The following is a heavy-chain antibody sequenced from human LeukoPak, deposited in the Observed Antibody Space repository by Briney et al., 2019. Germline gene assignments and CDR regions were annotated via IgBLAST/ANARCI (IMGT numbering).Heavy chain of an antibody. V-gene: IGHV3-53*01. D-gene: IGHD6-19*01. CDR1: GFTVSSNY. CDR2: IYSGGST. Sequence: GGSLRPSCAASGFTVSSNYMSWVRQAPGKGLEWVSVIYSGGSTYYADSVKGRFTISRDNSKNTLYLQMNSLRAEDTAVYYCARGYSSGWYGCPFDYWGPGTLVTVSS. CDR3: ARGYSSGWYGCPFDY. J-gene: IGHJ4*01.